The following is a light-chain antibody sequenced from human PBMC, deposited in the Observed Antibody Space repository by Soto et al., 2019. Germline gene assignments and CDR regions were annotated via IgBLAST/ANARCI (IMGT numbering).Light chain of an antibody. Sequence: EIVLTQSPGTLSLSPGERATLSCRASQSVSSSYLAWYQQKPGQAPRLLIFGVSSRATGIPDRFSGSGSGTDFALTICRLEPEDFAVYYCQQYGTSPGMYTFGQGTKLEIK. CDR1: QSVSSSY. CDR3: QQYGTSPGMYT. J-gene: IGKJ2*01. CDR2: GVS. V-gene: IGKV3-20*01.